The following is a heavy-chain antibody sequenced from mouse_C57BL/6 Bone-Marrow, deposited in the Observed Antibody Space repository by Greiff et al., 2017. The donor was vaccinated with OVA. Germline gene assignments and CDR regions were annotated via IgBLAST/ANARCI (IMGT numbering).Heavy chain of an antibody. J-gene: IGHJ3*01. D-gene: IGHD1-1*01. Sequence: VQLQQSGAELMKPGASVKLSCKATGYTFTGYWIEWVKQRPGHGLEWIGEILPGSGSTNYNEKFKGKATFTADTSSNTAYMQLSSLTTEDSAIYYCARRPYYYGSSPAWFAYWGQGTLVTVSA. CDR1: GYTFTGYW. V-gene: IGHV1-9*01. CDR3: ARRPYYYGSSPAWFAY. CDR2: ILPGSGST.